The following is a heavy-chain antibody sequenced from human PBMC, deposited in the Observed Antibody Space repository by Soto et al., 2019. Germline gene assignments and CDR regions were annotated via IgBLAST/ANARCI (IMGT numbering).Heavy chain of an antibody. D-gene: IGHD5-12*01. V-gene: IGHV3-11*01. CDR1: GFTFSDYY. CDR2: ISSSGSTI. J-gene: IGHJ3*02. CDR3: ARDIPRGNVDIVATIFGGDAFDI. Sequence: PGGSLRLSCAASGFTFSDYYMSWIRQAPGKGLEWVSYISSSGSTIYYADSVKGRFTISRDNAKNSLYLQMNSLRAEDTAVYYCARDIPRGNVDIVATIFGGDAFDIWGQGTMVTVSS.